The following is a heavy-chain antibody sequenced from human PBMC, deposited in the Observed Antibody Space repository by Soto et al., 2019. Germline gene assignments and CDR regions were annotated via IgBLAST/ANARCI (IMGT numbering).Heavy chain of an antibody. Sequence: GGSLRLSCAASGFTFSSYAMSWVRQAPGKGLEWVSAISGSGGSTYYADSVKGRFTISRDNSKNTLYLQMNSLRAEDTAVYYCAKDWGLLYYDILTGYFTAPFDYWGQGTLVTVSS. CDR3: AKDWGLLYYDILTGYFTAPFDY. V-gene: IGHV3-23*01. CDR1: GFTFSSYA. J-gene: IGHJ4*02. D-gene: IGHD3-9*01. CDR2: ISGSGGST.